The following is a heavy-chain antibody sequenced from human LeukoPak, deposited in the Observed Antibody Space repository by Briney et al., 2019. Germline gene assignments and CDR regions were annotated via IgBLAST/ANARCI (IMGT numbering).Heavy chain of an antibody. D-gene: IGHD6-19*01. CDR2: ISAYNGNT. CDR3: ARDENGQWLAYNWLDP. J-gene: IGHJ5*02. V-gene: IGHV1-18*01. Sequence: ASVTVSCKASGGTFSSYSISWVRQAPGQGLEWMGWISAYNGNTNYAQKLQGRVTMTTDTSTSTAYMELRSLRSDDTAVYYCARDENGQWLAYNWLDPWGQGTLVTVSS. CDR1: GGTFSSYS.